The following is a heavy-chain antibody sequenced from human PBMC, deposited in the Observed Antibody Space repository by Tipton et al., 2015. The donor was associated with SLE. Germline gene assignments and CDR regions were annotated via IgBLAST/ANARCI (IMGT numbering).Heavy chain of an antibody. CDR1: CESFRSYY. V-gene: IGHV4-34*01. Sequence: TLSLTCTVSCESFRSYYWGWIRQSPGKGLEWIGEITHTGRTNYKPSLESRVTISKDTSKHQFSLTMISMTAADSAVYYCATSGRSAYCDHWGPGTLVTVSS. J-gene: IGHJ4*02. D-gene: IGHD2-15*01. CDR2: ITHTGRT. CDR3: ATSGRSAYCDH.